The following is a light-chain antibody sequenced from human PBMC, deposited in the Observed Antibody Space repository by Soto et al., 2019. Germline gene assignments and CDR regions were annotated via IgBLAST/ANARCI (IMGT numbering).Light chain of an antibody. CDR3: QKYNSAPWS. Sequence: DTQMTQSPSSLSAAIGDKVTVSCRATQDIKIYLAWYQQKPGTVPRLLIYATSTLQSGVPSRFSGSGYGTDFTLTISGLQPEDVATYYCQKYNSAPWSFAQGTKVDIK. J-gene: IGKJ1*01. CDR2: ATS. V-gene: IGKV1-27*01. CDR1: QDIKIY.